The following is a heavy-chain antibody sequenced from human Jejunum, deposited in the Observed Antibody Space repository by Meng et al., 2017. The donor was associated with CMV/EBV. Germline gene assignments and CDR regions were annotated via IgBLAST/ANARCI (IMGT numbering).Heavy chain of an antibody. CDR2: ISSSNNYI. V-gene: IGHV3-21*01. D-gene: IGHD3-3*01. CDR1: GFSFGSDT. CDR3: ARGSDFRYGIDV. J-gene: IGHJ6*02. Sequence: AASGFSFGSDTMNWVRQAPGKGLQWVSFISSSNNYIYYADSVKGRFTFSRDSAKNSLYLQMDSLRVEDSAVYYCARGSDFRYGIDVWGLGTTVTVSS.